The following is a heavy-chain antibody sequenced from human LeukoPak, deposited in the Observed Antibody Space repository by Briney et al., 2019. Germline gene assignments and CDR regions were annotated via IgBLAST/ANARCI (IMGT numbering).Heavy chain of an antibody. V-gene: IGHV4-59*12. CDR3: ARYSSSYLDYFDY. CDR1: DDSISDYY. CDR2: FYNSGRS. Sequence: SETLSLTCTVSDDSISDYYRGWIRQPPGKGLEWIGYFYNSGRSTYNPSLKSRVTISADTSKNHFSLKLNSVTTADTAVYYCARYSSSYLDYFDYWGQGTLVTVSS. D-gene: IGHD6-6*01. J-gene: IGHJ4*02.